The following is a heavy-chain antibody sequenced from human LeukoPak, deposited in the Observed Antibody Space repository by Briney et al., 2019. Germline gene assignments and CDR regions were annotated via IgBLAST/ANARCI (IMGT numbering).Heavy chain of an antibody. CDR3: ASPTMIVGVVGKEYFHH. Sequence: SPRPSCAASGFTFSSYAMHCVSHDAGKGRGWVATISNDASNKYYADSVKGRFTISRDNSKNTLYLQMNSLRAEETAVYYCASPTMIVGVVGKEYFHHWGQGTLVTVSS. D-gene: IGHD3-22*01. J-gene: IGHJ1*01. V-gene: IGHV3-30-3*01. CDR1: GFTFSSYA. CDR2: ISNDASNK.